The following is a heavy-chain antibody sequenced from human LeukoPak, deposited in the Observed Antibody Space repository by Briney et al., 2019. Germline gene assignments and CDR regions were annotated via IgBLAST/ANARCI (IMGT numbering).Heavy chain of an antibody. CDR3: WAIVSATKLDY. V-gene: IGHV4-39*01. D-gene: IGHD5/OR15-5a*01. CDR2: ISYSGTT. Sequence: SDTLALNCTVSGGSFSSSAYFWFWIRQPPGTVLAWIGVISYSGTTYYNPSLKSRLTMSVDTSKNQFSLNLSSVTAADTAVYYCWAIVSATKLDYWGQGTLVTVSS. CDR1: GGSFSSSAYF. J-gene: IGHJ4*02.